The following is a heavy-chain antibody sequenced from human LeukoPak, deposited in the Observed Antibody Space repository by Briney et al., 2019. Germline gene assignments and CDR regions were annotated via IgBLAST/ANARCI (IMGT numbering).Heavy chain of an antibody. Sequence: PSETLSLTCTVSGGSIGSYYWNWMRQPPGKGLEWIGYLYYSGSTNYNPSLKSRVTTSVDTSKNQFSLKLSSVTAADTAVYYCARLAPGSGYFDYWGQGTLVTVSS. V-gene: IGHV4-59*08. J-gene: IGHJ4*02. CDR1: GGSIGSYY. D-gene: IGHD6-19*01. CDR3: ARLAPGSGYFDY. CDR2: LYYSGST.